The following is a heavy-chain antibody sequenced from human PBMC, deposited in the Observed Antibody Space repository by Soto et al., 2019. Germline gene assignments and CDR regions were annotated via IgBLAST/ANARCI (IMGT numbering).Heavy chain of an antibody. Sequence: SETLSLTCTVSGGSISSGDYYWSWIRQPPGKGLEWIGYIYYSGSTYYNPSLKSRVTISVDTSKNQFSLKLSSVTAADTAVYYCARREYSSSSGFDYWGQGTLVTVSS. D-gene: IGHD6-6*01. CDR1: GGSISSGDYY. CDR3: ARREYSSSSGFDY. J-gene: IGHJ4*02. V-gene: IGHV4-30-4*01. CDR2: IYYSGST.